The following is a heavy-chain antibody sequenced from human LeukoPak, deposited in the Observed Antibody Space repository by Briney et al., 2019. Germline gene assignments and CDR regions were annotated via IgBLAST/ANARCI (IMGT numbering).Heavy chain of an antibody. CDR1: GGSISSYY. J-gene: IGHJ5*02. CDR3: ARAQINDYVWGSYPTSWFDP. Sequence: SETLSLTCTVSGGSISSYYWSWIRQPPGKGLEWIGYIYYSGSTNYNPSLKSRVTISVDTSKNQFSLKLSSVTAADTAVYYCARAQINDYVWGSYPTSWFDPWGQGTLVTVSS. V-gene: IGHV4-59*08. CDR2: IYYSGST. D-gene: IGHD3-16*02.